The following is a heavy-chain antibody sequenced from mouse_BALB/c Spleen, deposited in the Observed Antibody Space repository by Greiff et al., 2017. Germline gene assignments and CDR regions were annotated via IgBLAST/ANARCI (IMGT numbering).Heavy chain of an antibody. CDR2: IDPANGNT. CDR1: GFTFKDTY. V-gene: IGHV14-3*02. J-gene: IGHJ4*01. Sequence: EVQLQQSGAELVKPGASVKLSCTASGFTFKDTYMHWVKQRPEQGLEWIGRIDPANGNTKYDPKFQGKATITADTSSNTAYLQLSSLTSEDTAVYYCARDYGSSYDAMDYWGQGTSVTVSS. D-gene: IGHD1-1*01. CDR3: ARDYGSSYDAMDY.